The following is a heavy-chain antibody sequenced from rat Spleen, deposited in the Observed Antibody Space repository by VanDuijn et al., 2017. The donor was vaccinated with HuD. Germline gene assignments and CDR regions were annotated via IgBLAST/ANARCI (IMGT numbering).Heavy chain of an antibody. D-gene: IGHD1-2*01. CDR3: TRDRYSSYMGVMDA. J-gene: IGHJ4*01. Sequence: EVKLVESGGGLVQPGRSLKLSCAASGFNFNDYWMGWVRQAPGKGLEWVASITNTGGSTYYPDSVKGRFTISRDNAKSSLYLQMDSLRSEDTATYYCTRDRYSSYMGVMDAWGQGASVTVSS. V-gene: IGHV5-31*01. CDR1: GFNFNDYW. CDR2: ITNTGGST.